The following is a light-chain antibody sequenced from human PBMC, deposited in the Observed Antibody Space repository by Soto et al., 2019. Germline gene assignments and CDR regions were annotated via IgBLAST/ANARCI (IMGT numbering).Light chain of an antibody. CDR1: ESVLYSSNNKNS. J-gene: IGKJ4*01. Sequence: DIVMSQSPDFLVASPPAKATVNGKASESVLYSSNNKNSLAWYQQKPGQPPKLLIYWASTRESGVPGRFSGSGSGTEFTLTISSLQAEDVAVYYCQQYYSTPSLTFGEGTKVDIK. V-gene: IGKV4-1*01. CDR2: WAS. CDR3: QQYYSTPSLT.